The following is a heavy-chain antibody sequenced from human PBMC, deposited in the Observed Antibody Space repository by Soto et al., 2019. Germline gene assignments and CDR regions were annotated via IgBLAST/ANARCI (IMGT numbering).Heavy chain of an antibody. CDR1: GFTFSSYS. D-gene: IGHD6-19*01. Sequence: GGSLRLSCAASGFTFSSYSMNWVRQAPGKGLEWVSSISSSSSYIYYADSVKGRFTISRDNAKNSLYLQMNSLRAEDTAVYYCARDKVAGTFGKEIDYWGQGTLVTVSS. CDR2: ISSSSSYI. V-gene: IGHV3-21*01. J-gene: IGHJ4*02. CDR3: ARDKVAGTFGKEIDY.